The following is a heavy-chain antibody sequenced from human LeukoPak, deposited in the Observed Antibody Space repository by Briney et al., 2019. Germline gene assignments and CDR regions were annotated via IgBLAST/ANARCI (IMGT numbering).Heavy chain of an antibody. V-gene: IGHV1-8*03. J-gene: IGHJ4*02. CDR3: ARGTSYCSSTSCSPSLGFDY. CDR2: MNPNSGNT. Sequence: ASVKVSCKASGYTFTSYDINWVRQATGQGLEWMGWMNPNSGNTGYAQKFQGRVTITRNTSISTAYMELSGLRSEDTAVYYCARGTSYCSSTSCSPSLGFDYWGQGTLVTVSS. CDR1: GYTFTSYD. D-gene: IGHD2-2*01.